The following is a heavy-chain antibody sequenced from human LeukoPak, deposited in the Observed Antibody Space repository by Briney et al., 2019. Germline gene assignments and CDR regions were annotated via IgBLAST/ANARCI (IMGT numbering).Heavy chain of an antibody. Sequence: GGSLRLSGAVSGITLSNYGMSWVRKAPGKGLEWVAGMSGSGGGTNYADSVKGRFTVSRDNSKNTLYLQMKSLRAEDTAVYFCAKRGVVIRVILVGFYKEAYYFDSWGQGALVTVSS. J-gene: IGHJ4*02. CDR3: AKRGVVIRVILVGFYKEAYYFDS. CDR1: GITLSNYG. CDR2: MSGSGGGT. D-gene: IGHD3-22*01. V-gene: IGHV3-23*01.